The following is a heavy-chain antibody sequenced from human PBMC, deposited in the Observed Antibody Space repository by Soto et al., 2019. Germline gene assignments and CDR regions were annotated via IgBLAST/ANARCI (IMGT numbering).Heavy chain of an antibody. V-gene: IGHV4-39*01. Sequence: SETLSLTCTVSGGSVTSDKYHWGWSRQPPGRGLEWIGTVYYSGKTYHNPSLKSRVTMSMDASKNQFSLTLSSVAVADTAMYYCSLLTNGRPGDDWGHGTLATVSS. CDR3: SLLTNGRPGDD. J-gene: IGHJ4*01. D-gene: IGHD2-8*01. CDR2: VYYSGKT. CDR1: GGSVTSDKYH.